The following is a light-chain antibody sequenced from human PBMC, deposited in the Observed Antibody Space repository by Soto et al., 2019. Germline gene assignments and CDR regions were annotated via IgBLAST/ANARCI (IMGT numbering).Light chain of an antibody. CDR3: SSYTSSTTYF. CDR2: GVS. V-gene: IGLV2-14*01. Sequence: QSALTQPASVSASPGQSIAISCTGTSSDVGGYNYVSWYQQHPGKAPKLMIYGVSYRPSGVSNRFSGSKSGNTASLTISGLQAEDEADYYCSSYTSSTTYFFGTGTKVTVL. CDR1: SSDVGGYNY. J-gene: IGLJ1*01.